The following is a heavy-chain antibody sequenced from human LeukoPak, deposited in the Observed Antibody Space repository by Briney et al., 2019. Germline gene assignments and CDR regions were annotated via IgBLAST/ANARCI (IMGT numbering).Heavy chain of an antibody. CDR1: GFTFSNAW. CDR3: TTDGTAYYDSSGYYYPDY. Sequence: PGGSLRLSCAASGFTFSNAWMSWVRQAPGKGLEWVGRIKSKTDGGTTDYAAPVKGRFTIPRDDSKNTLYLQMNSLKTEHTAVYYCTTDGTAYYDSSGYYYPDYWGQGTLVTVSS. V-gene: IGHV3-15*01. J-gene: IGHJ4*02. D-gene: IGHD3-22*01. CDR2: IKSKTDGGTT.